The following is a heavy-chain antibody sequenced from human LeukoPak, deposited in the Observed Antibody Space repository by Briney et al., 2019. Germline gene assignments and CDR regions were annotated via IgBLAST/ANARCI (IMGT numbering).Heavy chain of an antibody. CDR2: IWDDGSNQ. J-gene: IGHJ4*02. V-gene: IGHV3-33*01. CDR3: ARGRGSSWYFDY. Sequence: GGSLRLSCAASRFAFSRYGMHWVRQAPGKGLEWVAVIWDDGSNQKYADSVKGRFTISRDNSKNTLYLQMNSLRAEDTAVYYCARGRGSSWYFDYWGQGTLVTVSS. D-gene: IGHD6-13*01. CDR1: RFAFSRYG.